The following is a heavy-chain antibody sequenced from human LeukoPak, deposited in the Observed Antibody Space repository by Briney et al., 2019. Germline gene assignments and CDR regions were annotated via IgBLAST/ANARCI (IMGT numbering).Heavy chain of an antibody. V-gene: IGHV4-34*01. J-gene: IGHJ4*02. D-gene: IGHD6-19*01. CDR3: ARLGWYSGYFDS. CDR1: GGSFSGYY. CDR2: INHSGST. Sequence: PSETLSLTCAVYGGSFSGYYRSWIRQPPGKGLEWIGEINHSGSTNYNPSLKSRVTISVDTSKNQFSLKLSSVTAADTAVYFCARLGWYSGYFDSWGQGTLVTVSS.